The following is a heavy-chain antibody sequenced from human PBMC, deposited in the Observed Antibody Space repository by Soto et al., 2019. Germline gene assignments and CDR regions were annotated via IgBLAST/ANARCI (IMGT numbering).Heavy chain of an antibody. D-gene: IGHD4-17*01. CDR1: GYSFTSYG. Sequence: ASVKVSCKASGYSFTSYGISWVRQAPGQGLEWMGWISAYNGNTKNAQKLQGRVTMTTDTSTSTAYMELRSLRSDDTAVYYCARHGERTIRSLNWFDPWGQGTLVTVSS. V-gene: IGHV1-18*01. CDR3: ARHGERTIRSLNWFDP. CDR2: ISAYNGNT. J-gene: IGHJ5*02.